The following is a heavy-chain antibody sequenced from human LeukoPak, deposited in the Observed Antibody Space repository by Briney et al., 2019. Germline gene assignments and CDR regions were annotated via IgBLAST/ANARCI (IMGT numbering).Heavy chain of an antibody. V-gene: IGHV3-48*01. D-gene: IGHD2-2*01. CDR2: ISSSSSTI. Sequence: GGSLRLSCAASGFTFSSYSMNWVRQAPGKGLEWVSYISSSSSTIYYADSVKGRFTISRDNAKNSLYLQINSLRAEDTAVYYCARGTGGYCSSTSCYGGSQHGGFFWGQGTLVTVSS. CDR3: ARGTGGYCSSTSCYGGSQHGGFF. CDR1: GFTFSSYS. J-gene: IGHJ4*02.